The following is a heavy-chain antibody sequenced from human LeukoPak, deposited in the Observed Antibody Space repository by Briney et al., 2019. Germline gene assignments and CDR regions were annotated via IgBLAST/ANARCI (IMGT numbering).Heavy chain of an antibody. V-gene: IGHV1-8*01. Sequence: AASVKVSSKPSVYTCTSLDISWGRQATRQGLEWVGWMNPKSRYTGYAQQFQGRVTFTRTSSISTAYMELSSLRSEDTAVYYCARVDGSPDYWGQGTLVTVSS. CDR1: VYTCTSLD. CDR2: MNPKSRYT. CDR3: ARVDGSPDY. J-gene: IGHJ4*02. D-gene: IGHD3-22*01.